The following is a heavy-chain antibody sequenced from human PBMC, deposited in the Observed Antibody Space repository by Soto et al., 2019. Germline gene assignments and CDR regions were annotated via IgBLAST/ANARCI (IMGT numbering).Heavy chain of an antibody. CDR2: ISANSKYI. D-gene: IGHD2-2*01. J-gene: IGHJ5*02. V-gene: IGHV3-21*01. Sequence: VGSLRLSCAASGFPFRTYSMNWVRQAPGKGLEWVSSISANSKYIYYADSMKGRFTVSRDNAKDSLYLQIDSLRAEDTAVYYCARDIAPSTLPARWFDPWGQGTLVTVSS. CDR1: GFPFRTYS. CDR3: ARDIAPSTLPARWFDP.